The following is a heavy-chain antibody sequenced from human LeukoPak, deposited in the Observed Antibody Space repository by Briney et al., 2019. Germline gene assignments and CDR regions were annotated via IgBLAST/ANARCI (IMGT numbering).Heavy chain of an antibody. J-gene: IGHJ6*03. D-gene: IGHD3-9*01. CDR2: IYTSGST. CDR3: ARDRCLISDILTGYYRTEYYYYMDV. V-gene: IGHV4-4*07. CDR1: GGSISSYY. Sequence: SETLSLTCTVSGGSISSYYWTWIRQPAGKGLEWIGRIYTSGSTNYNPSLKSRVTISVDTSKNQFSLKLSSVTAADTAVYYCARDRCLISDILTGYYRTEYYYYMDVWGKGTTVTISS.